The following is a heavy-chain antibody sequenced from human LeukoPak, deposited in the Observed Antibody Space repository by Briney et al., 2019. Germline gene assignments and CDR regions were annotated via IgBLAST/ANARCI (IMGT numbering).Heavy chain of an antibody. V-gene: IGHV4-38-2*01. CDR3: ARRMIPNYYGSGSRFDY. J-gene: IGHJ4*02. CDR2: IYHGGST. CDR1: GYSISSGYY. Sequence: SETLSLTCAVSGYSISSGYYWGWIRQPPGKGLEWIGSIYHGGSTYYNPSLKSRVTISVDTSKNQFSLKLSSVTAADTAVYYCARRMIPNYYGSGSRFDYWGQGTLVTVSS. D-gene: IGHD3-10*01.